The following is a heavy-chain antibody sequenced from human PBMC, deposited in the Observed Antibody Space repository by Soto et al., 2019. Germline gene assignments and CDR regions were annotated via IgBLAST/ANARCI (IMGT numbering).Heavy chain of an antibody. CDR1: GDSVSSNSAA. CDR3: ARAGGYCGGDCYGTTLFGY. D-gene: IGHD2-21*02. V-gene: IGHV6-1*01. J-gene: IGHJ4*02. Sequence: KQSQTLSLTCAISGDSVSSNSAAWNWIRQSPSRGLEWLGGTYYRSKWYNDYAVSVKSRITINPDTSKNQFSLQLNSVTPEDTAVYYCARAGGYCGGDCYGTTLFGYWGQGTLVTVSS. CDR2: TYYRSKWYN.